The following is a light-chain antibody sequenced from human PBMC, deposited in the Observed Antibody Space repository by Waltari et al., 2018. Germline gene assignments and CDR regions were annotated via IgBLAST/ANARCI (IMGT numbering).Light chain of an antibody. CDR2: HVS. CDR3: SSYTSSSTRV. J-gene: IGLJ1*01. V-gene: IGLV2-14*03. CDR1: SSDVGGSNY. Sequence: QSALTQPASVSGSPGQSITISCTGTSSDVGGSNYVSWYQQHPGKAPKLMIYHVSNRPSWVTNGFSGSKSGNTATLTISGLQAEDEADYYCSSYTSSSTRVFGTGTKVTVL.